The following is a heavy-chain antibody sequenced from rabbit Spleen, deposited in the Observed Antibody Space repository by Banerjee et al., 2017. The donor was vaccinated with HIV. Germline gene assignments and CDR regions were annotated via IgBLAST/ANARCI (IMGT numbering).Heavy chain of an antibody. D-gene: IGHD8-1*01. J-gene: IGHJ6*01. CDR3: ARDTGTSFSSYGMDL. V-gene: IGHV1S40*01. CDR2: IYTGISTNT. CDR1: GFSFNIDYF. Sequence: QSLEESGGGLVKPEGSLTLTCTASGFSFNIDYFPCWVRQAPGKGLEWIACIYTGISTNTYYANWAKGRFPISKTSSTTVTLQMTSLTAADTATYFCARDTGTSFSSYGMDLWGPGTLVTVS.